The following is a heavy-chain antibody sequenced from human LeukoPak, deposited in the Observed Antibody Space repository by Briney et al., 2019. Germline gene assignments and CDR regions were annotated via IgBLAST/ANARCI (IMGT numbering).Heavy chain of an antibody. Sequence: PGGSLRLSCAASGFTFSHFWMSWVRQAPGKGLEWVSAISGSGGSTYYADSVKGRFTISRDNSKNTLYLQMNSLRAEDTAVYYCAKDIDTAMVLWGQGTLVTVSS. D-gene: IGHD5-18*01. CDR2: ISGSGGST. CDR1: GFTFSHFW. CDR3: AKDIDTAMVL. J-gene: IGHJ4*02. V-gene: IGHV3-23*01.